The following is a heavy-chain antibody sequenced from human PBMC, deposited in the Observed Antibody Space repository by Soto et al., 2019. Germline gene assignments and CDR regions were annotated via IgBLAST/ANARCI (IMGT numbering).Heavy chain of an antibody. D-gene: IGHD1-1*01. J-gene: IGHJ6*03. CDR1: GFTVSSNY. V-gene: IGHV3-53*04. Sequence: GGSLRLSCAASGFTVSSNYMSWVRQAPGKGLEWVSVIYSGGSTYYADSVKGRFTISRHNSKNTLYLQMNSLRAEDTAVYYCARETTPTGHYYYYYYMDVWGKGTTVTVSS. CDR2: IYSGGST. CDR3: ARETTPTGHYYYYYYMDV.